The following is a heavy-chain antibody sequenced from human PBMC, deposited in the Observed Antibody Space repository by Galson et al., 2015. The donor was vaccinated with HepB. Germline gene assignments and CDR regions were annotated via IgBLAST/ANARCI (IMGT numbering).Heavy chain of an antibody. CDR1: GGTFSSYA. D-gene: IGHD3-9*01. CDR3: ARAGAPSYFESERIWWFDP. J-gene: IGHJ5*02. V-gene: IGHV1-69*04. Sequence: SVKVSCKASGGTFSSYAISWVRQAPGQGLEWTGRIIPMLGIANYAQKFQGRVTITADKSTATAYVEVGSVRSEDTAVYYCARAGAPSYFESERIWWFDPWGQGTLVTVSS. CDR2: IIPMLGIA.